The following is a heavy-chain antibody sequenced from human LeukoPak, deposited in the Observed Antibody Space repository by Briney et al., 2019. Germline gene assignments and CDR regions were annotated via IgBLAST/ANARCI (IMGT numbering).Heavy chain of an antibody. CDR1: GFTFNNAW. D-gene: IGHD7-27*01. CDR2: IDQDGRDK. V-gene: IGHV3-7*01. Sequence: GGSLRLSCAASGFTFNNAWMNWVRQVPGKGLEWVATIDQDGRDKFSVDSVKGRFTISRDNARNSMYLQMKSLRVEDTAVYYCARTSLGWLDPWGQGALVTVSS. CDR3: ARTSLGWLDP. J-gene: IGHJ5*02.